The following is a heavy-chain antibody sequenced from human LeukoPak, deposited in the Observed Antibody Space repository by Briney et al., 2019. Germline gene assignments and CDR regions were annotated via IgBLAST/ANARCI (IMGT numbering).Heavy chain of an antibody. D-gene: IGHD7-27*01. V-gene: IGHV1-2*02. CDR2: INPNSGGT. CDR3: ARVLTGRNFDY. CDR1: GYTFTGYY. J-gene: IGHJ4*02. Sequence: ASVKVSCKASGYTFTGYYMHWVRQAPGQGLEWMGWINPNSGGTNYAQKFQGRVTMTRDTSISTAYMELRSLRSDDTAVYYCARVLTGRNFDYWGQGTLVTVSS.